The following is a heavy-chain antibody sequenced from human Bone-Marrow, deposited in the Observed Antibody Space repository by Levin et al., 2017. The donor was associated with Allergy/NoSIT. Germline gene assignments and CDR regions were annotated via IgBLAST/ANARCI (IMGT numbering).Heavy chain of an antibody. V-gene: IGHV3-23*01. J-gene: IGHJ3*02. D-gene: IGHD5-12*01. CDR2: ISGSGGTT. Sequence: GGSLRLSCAASGFTFSSYAMAWVRQAPGKGLDCVSSISGSGGTTYFADSVKGRFTISRNNSRNTLYLQMNSLRAEDTAVYYCAKMSGVAASSAAAFDIWGQGTMVTFSS. CDR3: AKMSGVAASSAAAFDI. CDR1: GFTFSSYA.